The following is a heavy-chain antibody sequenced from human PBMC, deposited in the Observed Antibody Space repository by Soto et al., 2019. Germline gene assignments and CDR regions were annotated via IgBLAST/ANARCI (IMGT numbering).Heavy chain of an antibody. CDR3: AKEHHYSSSWSEFDY. Sequence: EVQLLGSGGGLVQPGGSLRLSCAASGFTFSSYAMSWVRQAPGKGLEWVSAISGSGVSTYYADSVKGRFTISRDNSKNTPYLQKNSLGAEDTAVYYCAKEHHYSSSWSEFDYWGQGTLVTVSS. J-gene: IGHJ4*02. D-gene: IGHD6-13*01. CDR2: ISGSGVST. V-gene: IGHV3-23*01. CDR1: GFTFSSYA.